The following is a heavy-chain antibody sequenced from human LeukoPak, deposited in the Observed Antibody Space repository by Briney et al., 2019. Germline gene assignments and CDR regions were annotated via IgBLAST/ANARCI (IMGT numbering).Heavy chain of an antibody. D-gene: IGHD1-26*01. CDR2: IWYDGTNK. Sequence: GRSLRLSCAASGFSFSSYGMHWVRQASGKGLEWVAVIWYDGTNKFYADSVKGRFTISRDNAKNSLYLQMNSLRAEDTAVYYCARDREPFDAFDIWGQGTMVTVSS. CDR3: ARDREPFDAFDI. J-gene: IGHJ3*02. V-gene: IGHV3-33*01. CDR1: GFSFSSYG.